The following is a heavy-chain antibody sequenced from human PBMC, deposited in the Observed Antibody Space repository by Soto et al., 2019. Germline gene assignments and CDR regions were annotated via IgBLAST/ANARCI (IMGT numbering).Heavy chain of an antibody. CDR1: GFSFSSYA. D-gene: IGHD2-2*01. V-gene: IGHV3-30*04. J-gene: IGHJ4*02. CDR2: ISYDRRNK. CDR3: AGYCTSISCQTGY. Sequence: QVQLVEFGGGVVQPGRSLRLSCAASGFSFSSYAMHWVRQAPGKGLEWVAVISYDRRNKYYADSVKGRFTISRDNSKNTLYLQMDSLRVEDTAVYYCAGYCTSISCQTGYWGQGTLVTVSS.